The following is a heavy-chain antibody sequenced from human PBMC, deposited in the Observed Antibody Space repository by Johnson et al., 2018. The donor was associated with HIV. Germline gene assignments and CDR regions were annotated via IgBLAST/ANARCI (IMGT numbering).Heavy chain of an antibody. D-gene: IGHD1-1*01. Sequence: QVQLVESGGGVVQAGRSLRLSCAASGFTFNSYATHWVRQAPGKGLEWVSGINWNGGSTGYADSVKGRFTISRDNYKNTLYLQMSSLGAEDTAVYYCAKDQSWIGTGHDTFDIWGQGTMVTVSS. CDR1: GFTFNSYA. CDR3: AKDQSWIGTGHDTFDI. J-gene: IGHJ3*02. V-gene: IGHV3-NL1*01. CDR2: INWNGGST.